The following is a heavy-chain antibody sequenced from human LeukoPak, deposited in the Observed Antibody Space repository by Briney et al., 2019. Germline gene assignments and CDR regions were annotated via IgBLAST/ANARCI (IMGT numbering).Heavy chain of an antibody. CDR3: ARGPAPYYYDSGGYYSDY. CDR1: GGTFSSYA. V-gene: IGHV1-69*13. Sequence: ASVKVSCKASGGTFSSYAISWVRQAPGQGLEWMGGIIPIFGTANYARKFQGRVTITADESTSTAYMELSSLRSEDTAVYYCARGPAPYYYDSGGYYSDYWGQGTLVTVSS. CDR2: IIPIFGTA. J-gene: IGHJ4*02. D-gene: IGHD3-22*01.